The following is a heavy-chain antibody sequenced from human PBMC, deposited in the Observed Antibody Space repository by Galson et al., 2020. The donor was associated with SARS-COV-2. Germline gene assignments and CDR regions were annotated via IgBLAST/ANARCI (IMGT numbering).Heavy chain of an antibody. Sequence: RGKIGESLKISCAASGFTFRNYAMNWVRQAPGKGLEWVSSISPKSVFIYHADSVKGRFTISRDDAKNSLFLQMNSLRAEDTAVYYCARDICADGVCPYFYYYNHLAVWGQGTTVTVSS. CDR1: GFTFRNYA. V-gene: IGHV3-21*01. D-gene: IGHD2-8*01. J-gene: IGHJ6*02. CDR3: ARDICADGVCPYFYYYNHLAV. CDR2: ISPKSVFI.